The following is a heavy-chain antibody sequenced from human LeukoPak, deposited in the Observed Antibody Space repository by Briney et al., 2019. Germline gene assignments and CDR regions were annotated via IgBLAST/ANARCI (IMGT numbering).Heavy chain of an antibody. CDR3: TYGDYPLTY. V-gene: IGHV3-66*01. J-gene: IGHJ4*02. CDR2: PYSNGDT. Sequence: GGSLRLSCAASGLTVTNNYWHWVRQPPGKGPEWISLPYSNGDTKYADSVKGRFTFSRDNSKNTLYLQMNGLRAEDTAVYYCTYGDYPLTYWGQGTLVSVSS. CDR1: GLTVTNNY. D-gene: IGHD4-17*01.